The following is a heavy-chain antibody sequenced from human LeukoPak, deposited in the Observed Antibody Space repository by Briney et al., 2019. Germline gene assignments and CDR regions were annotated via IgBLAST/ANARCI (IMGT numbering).Heavy chain of an antibody. V-gene: IGHV1-46*01. CDR1: GYTFTSYY. CDR2: INPSGGYT. J-gene: IGHJ4*02. CDR3: ARDFGLRFLEWHLDY. D-gene: IGHD3-3*01. Sequence: GASVKVSCKASGYTFTSYYIHWVRQAPGQGLEWMGLINPSGGYTAYAQKFQGRVTMTRDTSTSTVYMELSSLRSEDTAVYYCARDFGLRFLEWHLDYWGQGTLVTVSS.